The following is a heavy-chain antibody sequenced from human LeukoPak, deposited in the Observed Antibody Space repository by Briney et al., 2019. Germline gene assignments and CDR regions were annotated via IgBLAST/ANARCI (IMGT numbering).Heavy chain of an antibody. V-gene: IGHV3-23*01. CDR2: ISGNGGST. Sequence: GGSLRLSCAGSGFTFNDYAMSWVRQAPGQGLEWVSAISGNGGSTYYADSVKGRFTISRDNSKNTLYLQLKSLRAEDTAVYYWAKDSSSGTYFDYWGQGTLVTVSS. D-gene: IGHD1-26*01. CDR1: GFTFNDYA. CDR3: AKDSSSGTYFDY. J-gene: IGHJ4*02.